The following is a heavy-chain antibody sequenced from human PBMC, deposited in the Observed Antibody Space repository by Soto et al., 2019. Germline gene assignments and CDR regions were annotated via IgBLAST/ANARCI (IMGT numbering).Heavy chain of an antibody. CDR3: ARDSPPPRE. CDR1: GYTFTSYA. V-gene: IGHV1-18*01. CDR2: ISAYNGNT. Sequence: QVQLVQSGAEVKKPGASVKVSCKASGYTFTSYAITWVRQAPGQGLEWVGWISAYNGNTNYAQKLQGRVTMTTDPLTRTPYMQLRSLRSDDTAVYYCARDSPPPREWGPGTLVTVSS. J-gene: IGHJ4*02.